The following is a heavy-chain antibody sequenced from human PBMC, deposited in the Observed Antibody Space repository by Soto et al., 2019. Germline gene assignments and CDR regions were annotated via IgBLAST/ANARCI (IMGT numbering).Heavy chain of an antibody. Sequence: SETLSLTCAVYGGSFSGYYWSWIRQPPGKGLEWIGEINHSGSTNYNPSLKSRVTISVDTSKNQFSLKLSSVTAADTAVYYCARRGDYFDYWGKGTLVTVSS. CDR2: INHSGST. CDR1: GGSFSGYY. D-gene: IGHD3-10*01. V-gene: IGHV4-34*01. J-gene: IGHJ4*02. CDR3: ARRGDYFDY.